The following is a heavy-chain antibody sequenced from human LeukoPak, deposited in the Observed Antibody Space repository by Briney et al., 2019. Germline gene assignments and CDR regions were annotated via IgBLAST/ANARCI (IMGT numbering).Heavy chain of an antibody. Sequence: GESLKISCKGPGYSFTSYWIGWVRQMPGKGLEWMGLIYPGDSDTRYSPSFQGQVTMSADKSISIAYLEWNTLKASDSAMYYCARQLESSSSGFDYWGQGTLVTVSS. CDR3: ARQLESSSSGFDY. CDR2: IYPGDSDT. J-gene: IGHJ4*02. V-gene: IGHV5-51*01. D-gene: IGHD6-6*01. CDR1: GYSFTSYW.